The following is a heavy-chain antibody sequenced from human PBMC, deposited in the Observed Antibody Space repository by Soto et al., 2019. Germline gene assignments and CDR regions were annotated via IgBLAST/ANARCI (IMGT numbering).Heavy chain of an antibody. D-gene: IGHD4-17*01. CDR1: GFTFGDYT. Sequence: GGSLRLSCTTSGFTFGDYTMSWFRQAPVKGLEWVGFIRSKGYGGTTEYAASVKGRFTTSRDDSKSIAYLQMNSLKTEDTALYYCTRHYGGVRYDFDCWGQGT. CDR3: TRHYGGVRYDFDC. J-gene: IGHJ4*02. CDR2: IRSKGYGGTT. V-gene: IGHV3-49*03.